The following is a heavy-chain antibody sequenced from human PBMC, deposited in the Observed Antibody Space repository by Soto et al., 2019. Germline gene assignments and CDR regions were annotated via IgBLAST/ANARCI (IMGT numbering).Heavy chain of an antibody. CDR3: ARHEGWLQLDYFDY. CDR1: GGSITSYH. J-gene: IGHJ4*02. D-gene: IGHD5-12*01. CDR2: IYYRGST. Sequence: PSETLSLTCNVSGGSITSYHWTWIRQPPGKGLEWIGYIYYRGSTYYNPSLKSRVTISVDTSNDQFSLKLSSVTAADTAVYYCARHEGWLQLDYFDYWGQGTLVTVSS. V-gene: IGHV4-59*08.